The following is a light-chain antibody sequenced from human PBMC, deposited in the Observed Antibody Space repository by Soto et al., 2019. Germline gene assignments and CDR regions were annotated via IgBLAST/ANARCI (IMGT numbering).Light chain of an antibody. CDR1: QTVNRQ. CDR2: DTS. CDR3: QHTLKWPPT. Sequence: EFVLTQSPGTLSLSPGERATLSCRASQTVNRQVLWYQHRPGQAPRLLIYDTSARAAGIPARFSGSGSATECTLTISSLQSEDVALYYCQHTLKWPPTLGQGTKVDIK. V-gene: IGKV3-15*01. J-gene: IGKJ1*01.